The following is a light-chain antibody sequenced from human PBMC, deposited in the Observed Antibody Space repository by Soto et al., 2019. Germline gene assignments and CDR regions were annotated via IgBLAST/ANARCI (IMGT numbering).Light chain of an antibody. CDR1: QSISSW. CDR3: QQYNSYPLT. V-gene: IGKV1-5*03. J-gene: IGKJ4*01. Sequence: DIQMTQSPSTLSASVGDRVTITCRASQSISSWLASYQQKPGKAPNLLIYKASSLESGVPSRLSGSGSGTEFTLTISSLQPDDFATYYCQQYNSYPLTFGGGTKVEIK. CDR2: KAS.